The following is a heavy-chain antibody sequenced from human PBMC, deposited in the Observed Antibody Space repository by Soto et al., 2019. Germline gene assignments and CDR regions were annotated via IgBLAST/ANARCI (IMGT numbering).Heavy chain of an antibody. CDR3: ARGWGYDSSDYYYAY. CDR1: GGTFSRHA. J-gene: IGHJ4*02. CDR2: IIPIFGTA. V-gene: IGHV1-69*01. D-gene: IGHD3-22*01. Sequence: QVQLVQSGAEVRKPGSSVKVSCKASGGTFSRHAISWVQQAPGQGLEWMGGIIPIFGTANHAQKFQGRVTIIADESTSTAYMELGSLRSEDTAIYYCARGWGYDSSDYYYAYWGQGTLVIVSS.